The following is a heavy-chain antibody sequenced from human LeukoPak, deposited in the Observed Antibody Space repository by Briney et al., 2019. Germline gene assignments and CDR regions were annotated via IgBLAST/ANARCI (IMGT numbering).Heavy chain of an antibody. Sequence: GGSLRLSCAASGFTFSSYAMSWVRQAPGKGLEWVGRIKSKTDGGTTDYAAPVKGRFTISRDDSKNTLYLQMNSLKTEDTAVYYCTTDRYGSGSKRHVSWGQGTLVTVSS. J-gene: IGHJ5*02. CDR1: GFTFSSYA. CDR2: IKSKTDGGTT. D-gene: IGHD3-10*01. V-gene: IGHV3-15*01. CDR3: TTDRYGSGSKRHVS.